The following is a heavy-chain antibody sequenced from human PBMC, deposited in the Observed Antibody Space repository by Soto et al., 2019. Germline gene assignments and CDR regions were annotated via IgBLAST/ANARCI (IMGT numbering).Heavy chain of an antibody. CDR1: GFTFSSSA. V-gene: IGHV3-23*01. CDR3: ANGSASVRPYCFDF. J-gene: IGHJ4*02. CDR2: VSGSGDST. D-gene: IGHD3-16*01. Sequence: EVQLLESGGGLVQPGGSLRLSCAASGFTFSSSAMSWVRQAPGKGLEWVSAVSGSGDSTWYADSVKGRFTISRDNSKNTLCLQMNSLRAEDTAVYYCANGSASVRPYCFDFWGLGTLVTVSS.